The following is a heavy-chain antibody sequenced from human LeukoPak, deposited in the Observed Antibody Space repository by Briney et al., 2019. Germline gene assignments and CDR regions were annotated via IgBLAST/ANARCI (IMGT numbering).Heavy chain of an antibody. D-gene: IGHD3-10*01. CDR3: ARLTSITGHPDFDP. CDR1: GDSVSNDY. J-gene: IGHJ5*02. CDR2: IFTTGGT. V-gene: IGHV4-4*09. Sequence: PSEPLSLTCSVSGDSVSNDYWTWLPHPPGKGLEWIGNIFTTGGTNHNPPHKSRLAISIDTSKNQFSLKLTSVTAADTAVYYCARLTSITGHPDFDPWGQGTLVTVS.